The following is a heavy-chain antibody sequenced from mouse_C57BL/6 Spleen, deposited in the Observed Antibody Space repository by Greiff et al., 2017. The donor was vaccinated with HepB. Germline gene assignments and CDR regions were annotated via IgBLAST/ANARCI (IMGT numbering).Heavy chain of an antibody. V-gene: IGHV1-54*01. D-gene: IGHD2-1*01. Sequence: QVQLQQSGAELVRPGTSVKVSCKASGYAFTNYLIEWVKQRPGQGLEWIGVINPGSGGTNYNEKFKGKATLTADKSSSTAYMQLSSLTSEDSAVYVCARDGEGGNRYFDVWGTGTTVTVSS. CDR3: ARDGEGGNRYFDV. J-gene: IGHJ1*03. CDR2: INPGSGGT. CDR1: GYAFTNYL.